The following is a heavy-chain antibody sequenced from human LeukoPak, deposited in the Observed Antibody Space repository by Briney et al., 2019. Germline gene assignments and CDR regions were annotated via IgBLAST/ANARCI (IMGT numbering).Heavy chain of an antibody. CDR3: AREAAAGTCWWFDP. V-gene: IGHV4-61*02. CDR2: IYTSGST. Sequence: SETLSLTCTVSGGSISSGSYYWSWIRQPAGKGLEWIGRIYTSGSTNYNPSLKSRVTISVDTSKNQFSLELSSVTAADTAVYYCAREAAAGTCWWFDPWGQGTLVTVSS. D-gene: IGHD6-13*01. J-gene: IGHJ5*02. CDR1: GGSISSGSYY.